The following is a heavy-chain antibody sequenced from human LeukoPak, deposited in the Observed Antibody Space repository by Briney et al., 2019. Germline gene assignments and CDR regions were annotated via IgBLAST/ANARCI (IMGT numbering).Heavy chain of an antibody. CDR1: GFTFSSYW. CDR2: IKQDGSEK. D-gene: IGHD2-15*01. V-gene: IGHV3-7*03. CDR3: ARGGEDIVVVVAATADY. Sequence: GGSLRLSCAASGFTFSSYWMSWVRQAPGKGLEWVANIKQDGSEKYYVDSVKGRFTISRDNAKYSLYLQMNSLRAEDTAVYYCARGGEDIVVVVAATADYWGQGTLVTVSS. J-gene: IGHJ4*02.